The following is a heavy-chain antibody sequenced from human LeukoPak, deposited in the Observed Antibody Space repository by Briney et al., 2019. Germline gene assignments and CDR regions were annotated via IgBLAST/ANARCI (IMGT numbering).Heavy chain of an antibody. CDR3: AREMAKLPDY. V-gene: IGHV7-4-1*02. Sequence: ASVTVSCKASGYTFTTYAINWVRQAPGQGLEWMGWINTNTGNPTYAQGFTGRFVFSLDTSVSTAYLQISSLKAEDTAVYYCAREMAKLPDYWGQGTLVTVSS. CDR2: INTNTGNP. D-gene: IGHD1-7*01. CDR1: GYTFTTYA. J-gene: IGHJ4*02.